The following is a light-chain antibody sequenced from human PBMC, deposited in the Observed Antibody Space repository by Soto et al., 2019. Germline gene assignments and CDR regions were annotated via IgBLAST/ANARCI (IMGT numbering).Light chain of an antibody. CDR3: SSYAGSSNV. CDR1: SSDVGGYNY. CDR2: EVN. Sequence: QSVLTQPPSASGSPGQSVAIPCTGTSSDVGGYNYVSWYQQHPGKAPKLMIYEVNNRPSGVPDRFSGSKSGNTASLNVSGLQAEDEADYYCSSYAGSSNVFGTGTKVTVL. V-gene: IGLV2-8*01. J-gene: IGLJ1*01.